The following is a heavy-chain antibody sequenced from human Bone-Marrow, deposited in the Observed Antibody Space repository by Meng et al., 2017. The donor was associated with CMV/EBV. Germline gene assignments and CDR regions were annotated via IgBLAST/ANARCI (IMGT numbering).Heavy chain of an antibody. V-gene: IGHV3-7*01. CDR1: GFTFSNYW. J-gene: IGHJ6*02. Sequence: GESLKISCATSGFTFSNYWMNWVRQAPGKGLEWVANIKQDGSEKYYVDSVKGRFTISRDNAKNSLYLQINSLRAEDTAVYYCARDIVVVPAAIPYYYGMDVWGQGTTVTVSS. CDR3: ARDIVVVPAAIPYYYGMDV. D-gene: IGHD2-2*01. CDR2: IKQDGSEK.